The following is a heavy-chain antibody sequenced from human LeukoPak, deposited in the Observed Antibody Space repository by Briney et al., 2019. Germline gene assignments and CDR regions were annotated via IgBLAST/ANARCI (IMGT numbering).Heavy chain of an antibody. J-gene: IGHJ6*02. CDR3: ARDPVYYDFWSGYSASSGMDV. V-gene: IGHV4-59*01. D-gene: IGHD3-3*01. Sequence: SETLSLTCTVSGGSISSYYWSWIRQPPGKGLEWIGYIYYSGSTNYNPSLKSRVTISVDTSKNQFSLKLSSVTAADTAVYYCARDPVYYDFWSGYSASSGMDVWGQGTTVTVSS. CDR2: IYYSGST. CDR1: GGSISSYY.